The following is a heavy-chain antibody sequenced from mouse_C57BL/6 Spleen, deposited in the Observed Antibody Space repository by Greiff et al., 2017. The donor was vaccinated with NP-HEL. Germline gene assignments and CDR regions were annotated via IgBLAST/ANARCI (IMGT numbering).Heavy chain of an antibody. V-gene: IGHV14-2*01. J-gene: IGHJ4*01. Sequence: EVKVVESGAELVKPGASVKLSCTASGFNIKDYYMHWVKQRPEQGLEWIGRIDPEDGETKYAPKFQGKATITADTSSNTAYLPLSSLTSEDTAVDYCARSGTTVVARAMDYWGQGTSVTVSS. CDR1: GFNIKDYY. D-gene: IGHD1-1*01. CDR2: IDPEDGET. CDR3: ARSGTTVVARAMDY.